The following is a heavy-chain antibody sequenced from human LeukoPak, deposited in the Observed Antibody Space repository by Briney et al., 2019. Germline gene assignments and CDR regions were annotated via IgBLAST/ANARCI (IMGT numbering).Heavy chain of an antibody. CDR1: GYSFTRYF. D-gene: IGHD3-10*01. CDR2: IISTDGST. Sequence: ASVKVSCKASGYSFTRYFIHWVRQAPGQGLEWMGIIISTDGSTSYAQKFQGRVTMTRDTSTSTVYMELSSLRSEDTAVYYCARGKVVTMVRGVIITYFDYRGQGTLVTVSS. J-gene: IGHJ4*02. V-gene: IGHV1-46*01. CDR3: ARGKVVTMVRGVIITYFDY.